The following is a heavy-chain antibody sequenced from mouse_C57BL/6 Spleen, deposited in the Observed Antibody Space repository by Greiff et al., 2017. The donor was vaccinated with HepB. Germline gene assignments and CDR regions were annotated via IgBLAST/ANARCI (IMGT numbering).Heavy chain of an antibody. J-gene: IGHJ2*01. V-gene: IGHV5-17*01. CDR1: GFTFSDYG. Sequence: EVKLMESGGGLVKPGGSLKLSCAASGFTFSDYGMHWVRQAPEKGLEWVAYISSGSSTIYYADTVKGRFTISRDNAKNTLFLQMTSLRSEDTAMYYCARTKVARYYFDYWGQGTTLTVSS. CDR2: ISSGSSTI. CDR3: ARTKVARYYFDY. D-gene: IGHD1-1*01.